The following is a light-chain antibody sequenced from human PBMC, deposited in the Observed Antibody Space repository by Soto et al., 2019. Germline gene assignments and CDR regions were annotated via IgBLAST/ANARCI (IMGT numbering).Light chain of an antibody. J-gene: IGKJ3*01. CDR1: QSISSY. V-gene: IGKV1-39*01. CDR2: AAS. Sequence: DIQMTQSPSSLSASVGDRVTTTFRPSQSISSYLNWYQQKPGKAPKLLIYAASSLQSGVPSRFSGSGSGTDFTLTISSLQPEDFATYYCQQSYSTPPITFGPGTKVDIK. CDR3: QQSYSTPPIT.